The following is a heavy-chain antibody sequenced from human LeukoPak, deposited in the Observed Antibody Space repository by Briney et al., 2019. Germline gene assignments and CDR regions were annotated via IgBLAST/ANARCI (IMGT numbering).Heavy chain of an antibody. V-gene: IGHV3-66*01. CDR2: IYSGGST. Sequence: PGGSLRLSCAASGFTVSSNYMSWVRQAPGKGLEWVSVIYSGGSTYYADSVKGRFTISRDNSKNTLYLQMNSLRAEDTAVYYCARSWYNWNYVGAFDIWGQGTMVTVSS. CDR1: GFTVSSNY. D-gene: IGHD1-7*01. CDR3: ARSWYNWNYVGAFDI. J-gene: IGHJ3*02.